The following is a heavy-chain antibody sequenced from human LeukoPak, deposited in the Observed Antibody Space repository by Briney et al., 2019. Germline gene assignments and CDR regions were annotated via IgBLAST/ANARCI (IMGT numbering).Heavy chain of an antibody. D-gene: IGHD3-10*01. Sequence: GGSLRLSCAASGFTFSSYEMNWVRQAPGKGLEWVSYISSSGSTIYYADSVKGRFTISRDNAKNPLYLQMNSLRAEDTAVYYCAVVRGVILVYWGQGTLVTVSS. V-gene: IGHV3-48*03. CDR2: ISSSGSTI. CDR3: AVVRGVILVY. J-gene: IGHJ4*02. CDR1: GFTFSSYE.